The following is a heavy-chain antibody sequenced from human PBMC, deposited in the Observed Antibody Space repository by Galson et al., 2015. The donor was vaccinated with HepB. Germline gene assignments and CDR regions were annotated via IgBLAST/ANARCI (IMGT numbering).Heavy chain of an antibody. D-gene: IGHD3-9*01. J-gene: IGHJ5*02. CDR3: AKAADILTGHREVEGWVYNWFDP. V-gene: IGHV3-23*01. CDR1: GFTFSSYA. Sequence: SLRLSCAASGFTFSSYAMSWVRQAPGKGLEWVSAISGSGGSTYYADSVKGRFTISRDNSKNTLYLQMNSLRAEDTAVYYCAKAADILTGHREVEGWVYNWFDPWGQGTLVTVSS. CDR2: ISGSGGST.